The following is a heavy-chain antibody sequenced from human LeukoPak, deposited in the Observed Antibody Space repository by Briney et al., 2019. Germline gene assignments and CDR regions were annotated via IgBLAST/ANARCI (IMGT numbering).Heavy chain of an antibody. D-gene: IGHD1-26*01. Sequence: PGGSLRLSRAASGFTFSTYNMNWVPQAPGKGLEGVSSISSSSNYIYYADSVRGRFTISRDNAKNSLYLQMNSLRAEETDVYYGVRDVGASAPDAFDIWGQGTMVTVSS. CDR3: VRDVGASAPDAFDI. CDR1: GFTFSTYN. J-gene: IGHJ3*02. V-gene: IGHV3-21*01. CDR2: ISSSSNYI.